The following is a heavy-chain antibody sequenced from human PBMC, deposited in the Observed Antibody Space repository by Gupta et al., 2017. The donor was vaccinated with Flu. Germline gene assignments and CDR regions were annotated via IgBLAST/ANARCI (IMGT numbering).Heavy chain of an antibody. CDR1: GGSMNNFY. V-gene: IGHV4-59*03. CDR3: VKHQRFGLNTVFVF. Sequence: VSGGSMNNFYWSWIRQPPGKGLEWIGFISYTGSTKYNPSLESRVTMSADTSKGEFSLKLTSVTSVDTAVYFGVKHQRFGLNTVFVFWGRGMLVTVXS. D-gene: IGHD3-3*01. J-gene: IGHJ4*02. CDR2: ISYTGST.